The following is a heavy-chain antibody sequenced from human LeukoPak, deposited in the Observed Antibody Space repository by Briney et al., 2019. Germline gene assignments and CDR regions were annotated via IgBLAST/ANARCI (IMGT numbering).Heavy chain of an antibody. CDR1: GFTFISYA. J-gene: IGHJ4*02. V-gene: IGHV3-48*01. D-gene: IGHD3-22*01. CDR3: ARDHYYDSSGYVGY. Sequence: GGSLRLSCAASGFTFISYAMNWVRQAPGKGLEWVSYISSSSSTIYYADSVKGRFTISRDNAKNSLYLQMNSLRAEDTAVYYCARDHYYDSSGYVGYWGQGTLVTVSS. CDR2: ISSSSSTI.